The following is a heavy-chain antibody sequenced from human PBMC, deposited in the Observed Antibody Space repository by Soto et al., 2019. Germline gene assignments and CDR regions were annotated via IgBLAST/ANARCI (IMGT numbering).Heavy chain of an antibody. D-gene: IGHD1-26*01. V-gene: IGHV4-39*01. J-gene: IGHJ5*02. CDR1: GGSISSSSYY. Sequence: PSETLSLTCTVSGGSISSSSYYWGWIRQPPGKGLEWIGSIYYSGSTYYNPSLKSRVTISVDTSKNQFSLKLSSVTAADTAVYYCARSKVGAVNWFDPWGRGTLVTVSS. CDR3: ARSKVGAVNWFDP. CDR2: IYYSGST.